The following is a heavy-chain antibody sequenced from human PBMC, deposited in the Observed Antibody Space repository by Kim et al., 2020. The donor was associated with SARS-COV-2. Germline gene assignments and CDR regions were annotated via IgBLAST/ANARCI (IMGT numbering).Heavy chain of an antibody. V-gene: IGHV6-1*01. D-gene: IGHD2-2*01. CDR3: ARGGTTRAGFDP. CDR1: GDSVSSDTTA. J-gene: IGHJ5*02. Sequence: SQTLSLTCAISGDSVSSDTTAWNWIRQSPSRGLEWLGRTYYRSKWINNYAASLKSRITINPDTSKNQFSLQVDSVTPEDTAVYYCARGGTTRAGFDPWGQGILVTVSS. CDR2: TYYRSKWIN.